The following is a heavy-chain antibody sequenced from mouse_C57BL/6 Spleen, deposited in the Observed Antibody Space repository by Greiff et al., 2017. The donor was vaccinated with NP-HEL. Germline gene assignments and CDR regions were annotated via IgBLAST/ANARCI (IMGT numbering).Heavy chain of an antibody. CDR1: GFTFSSYA. V-gene: IGHV5-4*01. D-gene: IGHD1-1*01. CDR3: ARDPYYGSSYRYFDV. CDR2: ISDGGSYT. Sequence: EVKVVESGGGLVKPGGSLKLSCAASGFTFSSYAMSWVRQTPEKRLAWVATISDGGSYTYYPDNVKGRFTISRDNAKNNLYLQMSHLKSEDTAMYYCARDPYYGSSYRYFDVWGTGTTVTVSS. J-gene: IGHJ1*03.